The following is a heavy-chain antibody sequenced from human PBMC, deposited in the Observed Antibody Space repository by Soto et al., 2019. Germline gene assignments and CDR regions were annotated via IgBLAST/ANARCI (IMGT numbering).Heavy chain of an antibody. CDR3: ARRGSPGSGYYLYWYFDL. D-gene: IGHD3-22*01. CDR1: GGSISSGGYY. CDR2: IYYSGST. J-gene: IGHJ2*01. Sequence: QVQLQESGPGLVKPSQTLSLTCTVSGGSISSGGYYWSWIRQHPGKGLEWIGYIYYSGSTYYNPSLTSRVTIPVDTSKNQFSLKLSSVTAADTAVYYCARRGSPGSGYYLYWYFDLWGRGTLVTVSS. V-gene: IGHV4-31*03.